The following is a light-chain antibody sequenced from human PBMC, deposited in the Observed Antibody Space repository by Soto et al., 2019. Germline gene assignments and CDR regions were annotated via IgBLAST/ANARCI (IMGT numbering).Light chain of an antibody. CDR3: QRYNDK. CDR2: GAS. CDR1: RDTNYW. J-gene: IGKJ1*01. Sequence: IQMTQSPTTLSASVVERVAITCRAGRDTNYWLAWYQQKAGRAPKLLIYGASTLASGVPSRFSGSGSGTEFTLTISSLQPDDSATYFCQRYNDKFGQGTKVDI. V-gene: IGKV1-5*01.